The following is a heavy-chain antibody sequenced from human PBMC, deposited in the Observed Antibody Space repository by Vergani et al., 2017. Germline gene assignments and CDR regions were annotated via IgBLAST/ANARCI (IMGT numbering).Heavy chain of an antibody. Sequence: QVQLVQSGAEVKKPGASVRVSCKASGYTFTGYYMHWVRQAPGQGLEWMGWINPNSGDTNYAQKFQVRVTMTRDTSISTAYMELSRLRSDDTAVYYCAGAGDSSGYRVPFPFDYWGQGTLVTVSS. CDR1: GYTFTGYY. D-gene: IGHD3-22*01. V-gene: IGHV1-2*02. J-gene: IGHJ4*02. CDR2: INPNSGDT. CDR3: AGAGDSSGYRVPFPFDY.